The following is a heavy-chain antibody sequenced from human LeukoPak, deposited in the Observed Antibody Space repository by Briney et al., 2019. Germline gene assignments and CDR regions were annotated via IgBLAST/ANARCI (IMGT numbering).Heavy chain of an antibody. CDR1: GFTFSSYG. D-gene: IGHD6-19*01. CDR3: ARAAYSSGWYIADY. V-gene: IGHV3-33*01. Sequence: SLRLSCAASGFTFSSYGMHWVRQAPGKGLEWVAVIWYDGSNKYYADSVKGRFTISRDNSKNTLYLQMNSLRAEDTAVYYCARAAYSSGWYIADYWGQGTLVTVSS. J-gene: IGHJ4*02. CDR2: IWYDGSNK.